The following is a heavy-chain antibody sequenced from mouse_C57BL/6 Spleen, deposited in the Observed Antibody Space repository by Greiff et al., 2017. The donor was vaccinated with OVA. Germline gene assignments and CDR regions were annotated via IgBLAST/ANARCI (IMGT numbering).Heavy chain of an antibody. Sequence: EVQRVESGGGLVKPGGSLKLSCAASGFTFSDYGMHWVRQAPEKGLEWVAYISSGSSTIYYADTVKGRFTISRDNAKNTLFLQMTSLRSEDTAMYYCARPRAYYAMDYWGQGTSVTVSS. J-gene: IGHJ4*01. V-gene: IGHV5-17*01. D-gene: IGHD3-1*01. CDR1: GFTFSDYG. CDR3: ARPRAYYAMDY. CDR2: ISSGSSTI.